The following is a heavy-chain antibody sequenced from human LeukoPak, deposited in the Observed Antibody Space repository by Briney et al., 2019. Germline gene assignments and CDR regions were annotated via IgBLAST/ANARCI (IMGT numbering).Heavy chain of an antibody. V-gene: IGHV4-61*02. Sequence: SETLSLTCTVSGGSISSGSYYWSWIRQPAGKGLEWIGRIYTSGSTNYNPSLNSRVTISVDTSKNQFSLKLSSVTAADTALYFCAREVIAAHNWFDPWGQGTLVTVSS. CDR1: GGSISSGSYY. CDR3: AREVIAAHNWFDP. D-gene: IGHD6-6*01. CDR2: IYTSGST. J-gene: IGHJ5*02.